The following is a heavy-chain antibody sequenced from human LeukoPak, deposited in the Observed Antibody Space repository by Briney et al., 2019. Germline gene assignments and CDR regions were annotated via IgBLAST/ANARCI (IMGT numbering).Heavy chain of an antibody. D-gene: IGHD4-17*01. V-gene: IGHV4-39*01. CDR3: ARPMTTVTHGGYYFDY. J-gene: IGHJ4*02. CDR2: IYYSGST. Sequence: SETLSLTCTVSGGSISSSSYYWGWIRQPPGKGLEWIGSIYYSGSTYYNPSLKSRVTISVDTSKNQFSLQLSSVTAADTAVYYCARPMTTVTHGGYYFDYWGQGTLVTVSS. CDR1: GGSISSSSYY.